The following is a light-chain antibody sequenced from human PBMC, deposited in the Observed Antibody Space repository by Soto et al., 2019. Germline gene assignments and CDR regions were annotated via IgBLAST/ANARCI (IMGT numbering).Light chain of an antibody. CDR1: QSISSW. V-gene: IGKV1-5*03. CDR2: KAS. Sequence: DIQMTQSLSTLSASVGDRVTITCRASQSISSWLAWYQQKSGKAPKLLIYKASSLQSGVPSRFSGSGSGTEFTLTISSLQPEDFATYYCLQDYNYPLTFGGGTKVDIK. CDR3: LQDYNYPLT. J-gene: IGKJ4*01.